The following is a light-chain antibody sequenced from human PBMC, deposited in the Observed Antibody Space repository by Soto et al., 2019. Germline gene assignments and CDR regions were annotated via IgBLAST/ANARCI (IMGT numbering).Light chain of an antibody. J-gene: IGLJ2*01. V-gene: IGLV4-69*01. CDR1: SGHSSYA. Sequence: QPVLTQSPSASASLGASVKLTCTLGSGHSSYAIAWHQQQPEKGPRYLMKLNSDGSHNKGDGIPDRFSGSSSGAERYLTISSLQSEDEADYYCQTWGTGIVVFGGGTQLTVL. CDR2: LNSDGSH. CDR3: QTWGTGIVV.